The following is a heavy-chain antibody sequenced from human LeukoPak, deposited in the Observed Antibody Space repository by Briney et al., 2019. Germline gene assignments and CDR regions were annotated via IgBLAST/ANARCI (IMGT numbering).Heavy chain of an antibody. CDR2: ISDGGGSR. CDR1: GITLSNYG. Sequence: GGSLRLSCAVSGITLSNYGMSWVRQAPGKGLEWVAGISDGGGSRNYADSVKGRFTISRDNPKNTLYLQMNSLRAEDTAVYFCAKRGVVIRAVIIVGFHKEAYYFDYWGQGALVTVSS. CDR3: AKRGVVIRAVIIVGFHKEAYYFDY. V-gene: IGHV3-23*01. J-gene: IGHJ4*02. D-gene: IGHD3-10*01.